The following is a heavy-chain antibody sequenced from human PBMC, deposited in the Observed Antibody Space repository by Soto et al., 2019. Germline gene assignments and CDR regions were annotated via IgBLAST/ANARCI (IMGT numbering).Heavy chain of an antibody. CDR1: GFTFSSYA. J-gene: IGHJ4*02. Sequence: QVQLVESGGGVVQPGRSLRLSCAASGFTFSSYAMHWVRQAPGKGLEWVAVISYDGSNKYDADSVKGRFTISRDNSKNTLYLQMNSLRAEDTAVYYCARDLNGRKGGGYWGQGTLVTVSS. CDR3: ARDLNGRKGGGY. D-gene: IGHD2-8*01. CDR2: ISYDGSNK. V-gene: IGHV3-30-3*01.